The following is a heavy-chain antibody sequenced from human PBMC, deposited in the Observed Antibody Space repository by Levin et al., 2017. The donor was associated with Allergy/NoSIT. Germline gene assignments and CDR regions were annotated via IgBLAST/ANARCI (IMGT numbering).Heavy chain of an antibody. J-gene: IGHJ2*01. CDR3: ARDPWNYLPTWYFDL. CDR1: GFTFSSYA. CDR2: ISYDGSNK. D-gene: IGHD1-7*01. V-gene: IGHV3-30-3*01. Sequence: GGSLRLSCAASGFTFSSYAMHWVRQAPGKGLEWVAVISYDGSNKYYADSVKGRFTISRDNSKNTLYLQMNSLRAEDTAVYYCARDPWNYLPTWYFDLWGRGTLVTVSS.